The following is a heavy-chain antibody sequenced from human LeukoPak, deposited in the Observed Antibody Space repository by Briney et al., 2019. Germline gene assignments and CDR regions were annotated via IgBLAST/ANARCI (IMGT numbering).Heavy chain of an antibody. V-gene: IGHV4-61*02. J-gene: IGHJ3*02. Sequence: SQTLSLTCTVSGGSISSGGYYWSWIRQPPGKGLEWIGRIYTSGSTNYNPSLKSRVTISVDTSKNQFSLKLSSVTAADTAVYYCARAGGRRGVAVDAFDIWGQGTMVTVSS. CDR3: ARAGGRRGVAVDAFDI. D-gene: IGHD3-3*01. CDR2: IYTSGST. CDR1: GGSISSGGYY.